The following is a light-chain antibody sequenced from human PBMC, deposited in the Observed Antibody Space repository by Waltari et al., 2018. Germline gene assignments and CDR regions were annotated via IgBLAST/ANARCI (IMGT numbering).Light chain of an antibody. V-gene: IGKV3-11*01. J-gene: IGKJ2*01. CDR2: DAS. CDR1: QSVSTY. Sequence: EIVLRQYPATLSFSPRDRATLSCSASQSVSTYLACYQQKPGTAPRLLIYDASNRATGIPTRLSGSGAATAYRRTISSLEPEHFAIYYCQQRSNQPPYTFGKGTKLELK. CDR3: QQRSNQPPYT.